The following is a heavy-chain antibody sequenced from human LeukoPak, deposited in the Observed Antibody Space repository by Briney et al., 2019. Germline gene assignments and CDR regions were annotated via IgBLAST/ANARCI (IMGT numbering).Heavy chain of an antibody. V-gene: IGHV1-18*01. CDR3: ARDRDRSGSQSY. CDR1: GYTFTSYG. J-gene: IGHJ4*02. CDR2: ISANNGNTKYNT. Sequence: GASVKVSCKASGYTFTSYGISWVRHAPGQGLEWMGWISANNGNTKYNTKYAQNLQGRVTMTTDISTSTAYMELRTLRSDDTAVYYCARDRDRSGSQSYWGQGTLVTVSS. D-gene: IGHD1-26*01.